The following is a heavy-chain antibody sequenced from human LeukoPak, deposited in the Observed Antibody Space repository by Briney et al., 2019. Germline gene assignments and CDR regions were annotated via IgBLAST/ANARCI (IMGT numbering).Heavy chain of an antibody. CDR2: ISGSGGST. CDR3: AKDRAGIVVVTGPFDY. V-gene: IGHV3-23*01. CDR1: RFTFSSYA. D-gene: IGHD2-21*02. Sequence: GGSLRLSCAASRFTFSSYAMSWVRQAPAKGLEWVSAISGSGGSTYYADSVKGRFTISRDNSKNTLYLQMNSLRAEDTAIYYCAKDRAGIVVVTGPFDYWGQGTLVTVSS. J-gene: IGHJ4*02.